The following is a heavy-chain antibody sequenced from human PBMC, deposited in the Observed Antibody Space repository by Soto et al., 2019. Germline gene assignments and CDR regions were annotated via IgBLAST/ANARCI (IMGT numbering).Heavy chain of an antibody. V-gene: IGHV1-8*01. CDR3: ARGHRVRSHYVSGQYYYYYYMDV. J-gene: IGHJ6*03. CDR1: GYTFTSYD. CDR2: MNPNSGNT. D-gene: IGHD4-17*01. Sequence: GASVKVSCKASGYTFTSYDINWVRQATGQGLEWMGWMNPNSGNTGYAQKFQGRVTMTRNTSISTAYMELSSLRSEDTAVYYCARGHRVRSHYVSGQYYYYYYMDVWGKGTTVTVSS.